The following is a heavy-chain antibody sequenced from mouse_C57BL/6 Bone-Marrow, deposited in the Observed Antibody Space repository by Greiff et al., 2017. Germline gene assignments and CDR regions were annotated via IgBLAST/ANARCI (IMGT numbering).Heavy chain of an antibody. CDR1: GFTFSSYA. J-gene: IGHJ3*01. Sequence: EVHLVEPGAGLVKPGGSLKLSCAASGFTFSSYAMSWVRQTPENRLEWVAYISSGGDYIYYADTVKGRFTISRDNARNTLYLQMSSLKSEDTAMYYCTRDLVLTLAYWGQGTLVTVSA. CDR2: ISSGGDYI. V-gene: IGHV5-9-1*02. D-gene: IGHD1-1*01. CDR3: TRDLVLTLAY.